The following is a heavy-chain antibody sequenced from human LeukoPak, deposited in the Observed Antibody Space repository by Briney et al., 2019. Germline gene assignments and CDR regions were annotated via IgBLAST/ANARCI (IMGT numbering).Heavy chain of an antibody. Sequence: GGSLRLSCAASGFTFNAFGMNWVRQAPGKGLEWVANIKQDGSEKYYVDSVKGRFTISRDNAKNSLYLQMNSLRAEDTAVYYCARVKWPYYYYGMDVWGQGTTVTVSS. D-gene: IGHD5-12*01. V-gene: IGHV3-7*01. CDR3: ARVKWPYYYYGMDV. CDR2: IKQDGSEK. J-gene: IGHJ6*02. CDR1: GFTFNAFG.